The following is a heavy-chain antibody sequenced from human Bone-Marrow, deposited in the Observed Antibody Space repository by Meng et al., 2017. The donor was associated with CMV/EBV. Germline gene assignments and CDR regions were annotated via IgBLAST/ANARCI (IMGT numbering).Heavy chain of an antibody. Sequence: KASGYTFTSYGISWVRQAPGQGLEWMGWISAYNGNTNYAQRLQGRVTMTTDTSTSTAYMELRSLRSDDTAVYYCARDRNRATSNFDYWGQGTLVTVSS. J-gene: IGHJ4*02. CDR2: ISAYNGNT. D-gene: IGHD5-12*01. CDR3: ARDRNRATSNFDY. CDR1: GYTFTSYG. V-gene: IGHV1-18*01.